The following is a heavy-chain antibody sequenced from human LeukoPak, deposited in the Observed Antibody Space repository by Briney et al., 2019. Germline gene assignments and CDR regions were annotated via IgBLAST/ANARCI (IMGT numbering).Heavy chain of an antibody. J-gene: IGHJ3*01. Sequence: PSETLSLICTVSGGSITNSWWSWTRHSAGRGMQWIGRIQATGTTNYNPSLKSRVSMSLDMSMKQFSLTLSAVSVADTATYYCARIFDRDVWGQGALVTVSP. CDR2: IQATGTT. CDR1: GGSITNSW. V-gene: IGHV4-4*07. D-gene: IGHD3-22*01. CDR3: ARIFDRDV.